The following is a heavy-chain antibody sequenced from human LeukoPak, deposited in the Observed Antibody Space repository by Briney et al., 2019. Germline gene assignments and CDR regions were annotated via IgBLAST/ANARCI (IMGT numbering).Heavy chain of an antibody. Sequence: SETLSLTCAVYGGPFSGYYWSWIRQPPGKGLEWIGEINHSGSTNYNPSLKSRVTISVDTSKNQFSLKLSSVTAADTAVYYCARGSRYCSSTSCYTSSGLSVHYFDYWGQGTLVTVSS. V-gene: IGHV4-34*01. CDR2: INHSGST. CDR1: GGPFSGYY. J-gene: IGHJ4*02. CDR3: ARGSRYCSSTSCYTSSGLSVHYFDY. D-gene: IGHD2-2*02.